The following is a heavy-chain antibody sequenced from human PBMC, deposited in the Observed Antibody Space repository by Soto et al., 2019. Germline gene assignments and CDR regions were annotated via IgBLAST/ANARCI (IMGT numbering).Heavy chain of an antibody. Sequence: PGGSLRLSCAASGFTFSGDWMHWVRQAAGKGLVWVSRINMDGSSTNYADSVKGRFIISRDNAKNTLYLQMNSLRVDDTAVYYCARGPRGLYHHDYWGQGALVTVSS. D-gene: IGHD2-2*01. CDR3: ARGPRGLYHHDY. J-gene: IGHJ4*02. V-gene: IGHV3-74*01. CDR2: INMDGSST. CDR1: GFTFSGDW.